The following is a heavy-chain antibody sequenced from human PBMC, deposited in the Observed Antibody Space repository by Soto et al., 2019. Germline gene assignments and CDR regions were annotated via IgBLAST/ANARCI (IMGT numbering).Heavy chain of an antibody. V-gene: IGHV1-46*01. D-gene: IGHD3-16*02. J-gene: IGHJ4*02. Sequence: ASVKVSCKASGYTLTSYYVHWVRQAPGQGLEWMGIINPSGGSTSYAQKFQGRVTMTRDTSTSTVYMELSSLRSEDTAVYYCARDRRLTFGGVIAKPASGYWGQGTLVTVSS. CDR1: GYTLTSYY. CDR3: ARDRRLTFGGVIAKPASGY. CDR2: INPSGGST.